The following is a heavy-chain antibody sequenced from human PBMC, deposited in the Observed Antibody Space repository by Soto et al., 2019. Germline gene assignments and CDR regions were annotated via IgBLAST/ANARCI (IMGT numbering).Heavy chain of an antibody. Sequence: SETLSLTCAVYGGSFSGYYWSWIRQPPEKGLEWIGEINHSGSTNYNPSLKSRVTISVDTSKNQFSLKLSSVTAADTAVYYCARGPYGEYFQHWGQGTLVTVSS. J-gene: IGHJ1*01. CDR2: INHSGST. V-gene: IGHV4-34*01. CDR3: ARGPYGEYFQH. CDR1: GGSFSGYY. D-gene: IGHD2-8*01.